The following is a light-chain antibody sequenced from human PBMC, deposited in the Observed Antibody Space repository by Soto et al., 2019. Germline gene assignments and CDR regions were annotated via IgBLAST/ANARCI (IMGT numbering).Light chain of an antibody. J-gene: IGKJ5*01. Sequence: DIQMTQSPSSLSASVGDRVTITCQASQDINKNLNWYQQKSGKAPKLLIKGASNLEAGVPSRFSGSGSGTDFTFTISSLQPEDIATYFCQQFDNLPITFGQGTRLEIK. CDR1: QDINKN. CDR2: GAS. CDR3: QQFDNLPIT. V-gene: IGKV1-33*01.